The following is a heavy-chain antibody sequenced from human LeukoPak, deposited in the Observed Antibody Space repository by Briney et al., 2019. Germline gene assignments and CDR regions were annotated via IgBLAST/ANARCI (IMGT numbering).Heavy chain of an antibody. D-gene: IGHD2-15*01. J-gene: IGHJ4*02. CDR3: VKLLGAATYYDY. Sequence: GGSLLLSCAAPGFPFRSDRMTTVRQAPGKGLGWVASINPDGSTRQQVDSVKGRFPISRDNPTQSLTEQTGAGRAEGTVLYFWVKLLGAATYYDYWGLGTLVIVSS. CDR2: INPDGSTR. V-gene: IGHV3-7*01. CDR1: GFPFRSDR.